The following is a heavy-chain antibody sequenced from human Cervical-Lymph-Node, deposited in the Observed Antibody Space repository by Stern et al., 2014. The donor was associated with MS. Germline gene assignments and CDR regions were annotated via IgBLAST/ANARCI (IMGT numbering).Heavy chain of an antibody. Sequence: VQLVESGPGLVKPSGTLSLTCAVSGGSISSSNLWSWVRQPPGKGLEWIGEIYHSGSTNYNPSLKSRVTISVDKSKTQFSLKLSSVTAADTAVYYCASRRITVSQGWFDPWGQGTLVTVSS. J-gene: IGHJ5*02. CDR1: GGSISSSNL. V-gene: IGHV4-4*02. D-gene: IGHD3-10*01. CDR2: IYHSGST. CDR3: ASRRITVSQGWFDP.